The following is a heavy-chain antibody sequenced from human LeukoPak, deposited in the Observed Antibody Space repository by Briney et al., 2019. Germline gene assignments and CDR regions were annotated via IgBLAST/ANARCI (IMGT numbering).Heavy chain of an antibody. Sequence: QPGRSLRLSCAASGFTFSSYAMHWVRQAPGKGLGWVAVISYDGSNKYYADSVKGRFTISRDNSKNTLYLQMNSLRAEDTAVYYCARDMVRGVIRYYFDYWGQGTLVTVSS. CDR2: ISYDGSNK. CDR1: GFTFSSYA. D-gene: IGHD3-10*01. J-gene: IGHJ4*02. CDR3: ARDMVRGVIRYYFDY. V-gene: IGHV3-30-3*01.